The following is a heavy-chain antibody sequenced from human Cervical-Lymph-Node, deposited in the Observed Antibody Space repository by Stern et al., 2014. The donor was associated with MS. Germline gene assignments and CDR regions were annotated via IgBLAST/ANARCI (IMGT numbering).Heavy chain of an antibody. D-gene: IGHD3-10*01. CDR1: GFTFSTYA. V-gene: IGHV3-30-3*01. Sequence: VQLVESGGGVVQPGRSLRLSCVVSGFTFSTYAMHWVRQAPGKGLEWVAFVSYDGTQRNPTDSVKALFTISRDNSKNTLYLHMNSLRDEDTAVYFCARGGRGVGLEYWGQGALVTVSS. J-gene: IGHJ4*02. CDR2: VSYDGTQR. CDR3: ARGGRGVGLEY.